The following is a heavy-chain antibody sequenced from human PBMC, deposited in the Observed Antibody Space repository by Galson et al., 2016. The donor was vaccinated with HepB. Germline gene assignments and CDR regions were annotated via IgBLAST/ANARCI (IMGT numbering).Heavy chain of an antibody. CDR2: VSDDGTHT. CDR3: AREYSGTPGFDS. V-gene: IGHV3-30-3*01. J-gene: IGHJ4*02. D-gene: IGHD1-26*01. Sequence: SLRLSCAASGFTFSSHAMHWVRQAPGKGLEWVAIVSDDGTHTDYADSVKGRFTISRDNAKKSLYIQMNSLRSEDTALYYCAREYSGTPGFDSWGQGTLVAVSS. CDR1: GFTFSSHA.